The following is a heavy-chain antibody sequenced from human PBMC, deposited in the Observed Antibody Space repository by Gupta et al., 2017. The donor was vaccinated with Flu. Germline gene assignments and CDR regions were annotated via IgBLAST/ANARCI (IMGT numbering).Heavy chain of an antibody. Sequence: QVPLVESGGGAVQPGRSLRLSCAASGLTFSTYAMHWVRQPPGKGLEWVAVLSFDGTDDYYADSVKGRFTISRDNSKNTLYLQMDSLRDEDTAMYYCTKNPKTGSYVDYWGQGTLVTVSS. J-gene: IGHJ4*02. CDR2: LSFDGTDD. CDR1: GLTFSTYA. D-gene: IGHD7-27*01. CDR3: TKNPKTGSYVDY. V-gene: IGHV3-30*18.